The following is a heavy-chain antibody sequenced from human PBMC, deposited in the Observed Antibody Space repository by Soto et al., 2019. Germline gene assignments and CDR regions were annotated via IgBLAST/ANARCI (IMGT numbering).Heavy chain of an antibody. CDR1: GGSFSGYY. CDR3: ARGKGSGWYWAELWFDY. D-gene: IGHD6-19*01. V-gene: IGHV4-34*01. J-gene: IGHJ4*02. Sequence: SETLSLTCAVYGGSFSGYYWSWIRQPPGKGLEWIGEINHSGSTNYNPSLKSRVTISVDTSKNQFSLKLSSVTAADTAVYYCARGKGSGWYWAELWFDYWGQGTLVTVSS. CDR2: INHSGST.